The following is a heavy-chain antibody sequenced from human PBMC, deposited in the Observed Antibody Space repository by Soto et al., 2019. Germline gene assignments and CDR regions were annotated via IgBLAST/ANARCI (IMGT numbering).Heavy chain of an antibody. CDR2: ISYDGSNK. CDR3: ARGGLAVAGTYY. Sequence: QVPLVESGGGVVQPGRSLRLSCAASGFPFSSYAMHWVRQAPGKGLEWVAVISYDGSNKYYADSVKGRFTISRDNSKNTLYLQMNSLRAEDTGVYYCARGGLAVAGTYYWGQGTLVTVSS. D-gene: IGHD6-19*01. V-gene: IGHV3-30-3*01. CDR1: GFPFSSYA. J-gene: IGHJ4*02.